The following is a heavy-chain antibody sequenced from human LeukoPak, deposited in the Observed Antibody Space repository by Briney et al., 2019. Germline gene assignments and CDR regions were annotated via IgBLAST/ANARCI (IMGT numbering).Heavy chain of an antibody. D-gene: IGHD5-18*01. V-gene: IGHV4-39*01. J-gene: IGHJ4*02. CDR1: GGSISSSSYY. CDR3: ARPAMVDTAMVTG. Sequence: KTSETLSLTCTVSGGSISSSSYYWGWIRQPPGKRLEWIGRIYYSGSTYYNPSLKSRVTISVDTSKNQFSLKLSSVTAADTAVYYCARPAMVDTAMVTGWGQGTLVTVSS. CDR2: IYYSGST.